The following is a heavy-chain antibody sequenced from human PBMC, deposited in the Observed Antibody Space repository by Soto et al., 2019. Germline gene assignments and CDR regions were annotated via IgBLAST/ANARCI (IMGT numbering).Heavy chain of an antibody. V-gene: IGHV4-38-2*01. CDR3: ASTITIFGVVNYYYYYGMDV. Sequence: PSETLSLTCAVSGYSISSGYYWGWIRQPPGKGLEWIGSIYHSGSTYYNPSLKSRVTISVDTSKNQFSLKLSSVTAADTAVYYCASTITIFGVVNYYYYYGMDVWGQGTTVTVSS. D-gene: IGHD3-3*01. CDR2: IYHSGST. J-gene: IGHJ6*02. CDR1: GYSISSGYY.